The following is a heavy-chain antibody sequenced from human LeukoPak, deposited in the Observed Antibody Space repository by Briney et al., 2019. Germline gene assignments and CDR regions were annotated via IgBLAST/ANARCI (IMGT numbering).Heavy chain of an antibody. D-gene: IGHD1-1*01. CDR1: GYTFTEYY. CDR2: VNPNSGGT. CDR3: ARSGGTAFWFDP. V-gene: IGHV1-2*02. Sequence: GASVKVSCKTSGYTFTEYYIHWVRQAPGHGLEWMGWVNPNSGGTNYAQKFQGRVTMTRDTSISTAYMELSRLRSDDTAVYYCARSGGTAFWFDPWGQGTLVTVSS. J-gene: IGHJ5*02.